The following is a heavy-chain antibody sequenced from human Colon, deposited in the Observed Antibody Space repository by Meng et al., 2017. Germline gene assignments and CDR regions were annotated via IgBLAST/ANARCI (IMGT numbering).Heavy chain of an antibody. Sequence: QVQLQESGPKLVKPSGTLSLTCDVSGGSFSDYFWSWIRQPPGKGLEWIGEINHSGSTNYNLSLKSRVTISVDTSKNQFSLNLSSVTAADTAVYYCARVGGSSSAVPFDYWGQGTLVTVSS. CDR3: ARVGGSSSAVPFDY. CDR1: GGSFSDYF. V-gene: IGHV4-34*01. J-gene: IGHJ4*01. D-gene: IGHD6-6*01. CDR2: INHSGST.